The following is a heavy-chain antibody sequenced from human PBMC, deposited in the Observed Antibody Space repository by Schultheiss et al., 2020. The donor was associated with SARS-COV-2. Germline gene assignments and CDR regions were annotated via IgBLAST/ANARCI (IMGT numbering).Heavy chain of an antibody. CDR1: GFTFSSYW. CDR2: INSDGSST. V-gene: IGHV3-74*01. CDR3: ARDAYDSSGYYSSDAFDI. D-gene: IGHD3-22*01. J-gene: IGHJ3*02. Sequence: GESLKISCAASGFTFSSYWMHWVRQAPGKGLVWVSRINSDGSSTSYADSVKGRFTISRDNAKNTLYLQMNSLRAEDTAVYYCARDAYDSSGYYSSDAFDIWGQGTMVTVSS.